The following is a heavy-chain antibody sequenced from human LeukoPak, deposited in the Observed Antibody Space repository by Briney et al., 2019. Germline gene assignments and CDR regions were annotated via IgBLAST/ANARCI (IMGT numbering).Heavy chain of an antibody. CDR2: ISSSGSTI. CDR3: ARDEYNWNVDAFDI. D-gene: IGHD1-20*01. V-gene: IGHV3-48*04. J-gene: IGHJ3*02. Sequence: PGGSLRLSCAASGFTFSSYAMSWVRQAPGKGLEWVSYISSSGSTIYYADSVKGRFTISRDNAKNSLYLQMNSLRAEDTAVYYCARDEYNWNVDAFDIWGQGTVVTVSS. CDR1: GFTFSSYA.